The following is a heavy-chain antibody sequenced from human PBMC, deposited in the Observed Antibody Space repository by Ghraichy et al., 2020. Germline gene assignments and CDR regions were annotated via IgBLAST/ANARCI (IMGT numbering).Heavy chain of an antibody. CDR2: IRKDGNEK. J-gene: IGHJ4*02. CDR3: ARDFTGNLDH. CDR1: GFRFSDYW. Sequence: LSLTCAASGFRFSDYWMAWVRQAPGKGLEWVANIRKDGNEKHYVDSVKGRFTISRDNAKNSLFLQMSSLRAEDTAVYYCARDFTGNLDHWGQGTLVTVSS. D-gene: IGHD2-8*02. V-gene: IGHV3-7*03.